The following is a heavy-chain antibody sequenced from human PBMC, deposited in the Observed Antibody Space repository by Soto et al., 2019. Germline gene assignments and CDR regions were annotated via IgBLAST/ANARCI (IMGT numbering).Heavy chain of an antibody. D-gene: IGHD3-22*01. CDR3: ARGINHYYDSSGYYYFDY. V-gene: IGHV3-7*03. Sequence: GESLRLSCAASGFTFSSYWMSWVRQAPGKGLEWVANIKQDGSEKYYVDSVKGRFTISRDNAKNSLYLQMNSLRAEDTAVYYCARGINHYYDSSGYYYFDYWGQGTLVTVSS. CDR2: IKQDGSEK. CDR1: GFTFSSYW. J-gene: IGHJ4*02.